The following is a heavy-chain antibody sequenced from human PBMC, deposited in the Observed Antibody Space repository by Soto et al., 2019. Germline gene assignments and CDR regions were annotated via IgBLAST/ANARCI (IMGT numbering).Heavy chain of an antibody. V-gene: IGHV3-23*01. CDR1: GFTFSSYA. CDR2: ISGSGGST. Sequence: GGSLRLSCAASGFTFSSYAMSWVRQAPGKGLEWVSAISGSGGSTYYADSVKGRFTISRDNSKNTLYLQMNSLRAEDTAVYYCAKSPGGLYYDILPGYRLYFDYWGQGTLVTVSS. J-gene: IGHJ4*02. CDR3: AKSPGGLYYDILPGYRLYFDY. D-gene: IGHD3-9*01.